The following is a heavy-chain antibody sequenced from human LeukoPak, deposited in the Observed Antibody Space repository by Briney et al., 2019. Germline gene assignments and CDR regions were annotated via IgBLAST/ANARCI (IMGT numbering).Heavy chain of an antibody. CDR3: ARVTVTTTLRLGYWFDP. D-gene: IGHD4-17*01. V-gene: IGHV1-18*01. CDR1: GYTFTSYG. CDR2: ISAYNGNT. Sequence: ASVKASCKASGYTFTSYGISWVRQAPGQGLEWMGWISAYNGNTNYAQKLQGRVTMTTDTSTSTAYMELRSLRSDDTAVYYCARVTVTTTLRLGYWFDPWGQGTLVTVSS. J-gene: IGHJ5*02.